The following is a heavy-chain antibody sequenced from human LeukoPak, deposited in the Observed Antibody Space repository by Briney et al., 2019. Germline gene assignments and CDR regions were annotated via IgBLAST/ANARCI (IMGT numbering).Heavy chain of an antibody. V-gene: IGHV1-69*05. D-gene: IGHD1-26*01. J-gene: IGHJ4*02. CDR3: VSSSKIVGASHFDY. CDR1: GGTFSSYA. Sequence: SVKVSCKASGGTFSSYAISWVRQAPGQGLEWMGGIIPIFGTANYAQKFQGRVTITTDESTSTAYMELSSLRSEDTAVYYCVSSSKIVGASHFDYWGREPWSPSPQ. CDR2: IIPIFGTA.